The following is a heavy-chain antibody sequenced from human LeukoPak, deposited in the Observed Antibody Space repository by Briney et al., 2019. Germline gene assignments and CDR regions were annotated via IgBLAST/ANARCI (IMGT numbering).Heavy chain of an antibody. CDR3: AKKVVVGATSPYSDFQD. Sequence: GGSLRLSCAASGFSFSSYGMHWVRQAPGKGLEWVAVIWYDGSKKYYADSVKGRFIISRDNSKNTLYLQMNSLRAEDTALYYCAKKVVVGATSPYSDFQDWGQGTLVTVSS. D-gene: IGHD1-26*01. CDR2: IWYDGSKK. V-gene: IGHV3-33*06. CDR1: GFSFSSYG. J-gene: IGHJ1*01.